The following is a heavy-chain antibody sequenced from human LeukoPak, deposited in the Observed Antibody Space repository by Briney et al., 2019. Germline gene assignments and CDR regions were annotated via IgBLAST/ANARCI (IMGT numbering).Heavy chain of an antibody. D-gene: IGHD6-13*01. CDR1: GGSISSGGYY. Sequence: PSETLSLTCTVSGGSISSGGYYWSWIRQPPGKGLEWIGYIYHSGSTYYNPSLKSRVTISVDRSKNQFSLKLSSVTAADTAVYYCARDLSSWYRFDYWGQGTLVTVSS. J-gene: IGHJ4*02. CDR3: ARDLSSWYRFDY. V-gene: IGHV4-30-2*01. CDR2: IYHSGST.